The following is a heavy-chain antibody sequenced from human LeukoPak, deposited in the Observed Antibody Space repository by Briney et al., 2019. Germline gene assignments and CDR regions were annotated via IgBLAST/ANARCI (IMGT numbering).Heavy chain of an antibody. CDR3: ARDQDYYGSGSYGPDY. D-gene: IGHD3-10*01. CDR1: GYSITSGYY. J-gene: IGHJ4*02. Sequence: SETLSLTCTVSGYSITSGYYWGWIRQPPGKGREWIGSIYHSGSTFYNPSLKSRVTISVDTSKNQFSLKLSSVTAADTAVYYCARDQDYYGSGSYGPDYWGQGTLVTVSS. V-gene: IGHV4-38-2*02. CDR2: IYHSGST.